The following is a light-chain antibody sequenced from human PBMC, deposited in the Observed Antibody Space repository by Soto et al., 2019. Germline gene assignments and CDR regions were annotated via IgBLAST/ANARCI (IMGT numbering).Light chain of an antibody. V-gene: IGKV1-5*03. J-gene: IGKJ1*01. CDR2: KAS. CDR1: QTISTW. Sequence: DIEMYQSPSTLSTSEGDRVTITCRASQTISTWLAWYQQKPGRAPKLLIYKASSLESGVPSRFSGSGYGTEFSLTISCLQPDDFATYYCQQDNSYWTFGQGTKVDIK. CDR3: QQDNSYWT.